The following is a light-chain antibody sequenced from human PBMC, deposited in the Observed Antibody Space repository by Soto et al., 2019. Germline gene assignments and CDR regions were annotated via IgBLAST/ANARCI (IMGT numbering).Light chain of an antibody. CDR2: DVS. CDR3: SSYTSSALYV. CDR1: SSDVGGYNY. V-gene: IGLV2-14*01. Sequence: QSALTQPASVSGSPGQSITISCTGTSSDVGGYNYVSWYQQHPGKAPKLMIYDVSNRPSGVSNRFSGSKSGNTASLTISGLPVEDEPDYYCSSYTSSALYVFGTGTKLTVL. J-gene: IGLJ1*01.